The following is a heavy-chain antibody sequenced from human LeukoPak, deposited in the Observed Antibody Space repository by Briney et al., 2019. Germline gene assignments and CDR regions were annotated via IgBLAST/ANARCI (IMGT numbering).Heavy chain of an antibody. Sequence: GGSLRLSCAASGFTFSTSAMHWVRQAPGKGLEWVAIILYDGSNKYYANSVKGRFSISRDNSKNTLYLQMNSLRAEDTAVYYCAGPGHDYGDYFDYWGQGTLVTVSS. D-gene: IGHD4-17*01. V-gene: IGHV3-30-3*01. CDR3: AGPGHDYGDYFDY. CDR1: GFTFSTSA. CDR2: ILYDGSNK. J-gene: IGHJ4*02.